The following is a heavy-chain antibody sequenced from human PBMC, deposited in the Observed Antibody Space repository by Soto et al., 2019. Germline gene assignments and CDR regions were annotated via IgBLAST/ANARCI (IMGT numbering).Heavy chain of an antibody. Sequence: ASVKVSCKASGYTFTSYGISWVRQAPGQGLEWMGWISAHNGNTNYAQKLQGRVTMTTDTSTSTAYMELRSLRSDDTAVYYCARDVFPSITIFGVGNQNCFDPWGQGTLVTVSS. CDR2: ISAHNGNT. J-gene: IGHJ5*02. D-gene: IGHD3-3*01. CDR1: GYTFTSYG. CDR3: ARDVFPSITIFGVGNQNCFDP. V-gene: IGHV1-18*01.